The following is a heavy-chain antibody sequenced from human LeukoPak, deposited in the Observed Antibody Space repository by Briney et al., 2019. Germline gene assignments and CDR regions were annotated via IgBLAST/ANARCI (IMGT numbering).Heavy chain of an antibody. CDR1: GYTFAGYY. D-gene: IGHD3-10*01. V-gene: IGHV1-2*02. J-gene: IGHJ6*02. Sequence: ASVKVSCKASGYTFAGYYMHWVRQAPGQGLEWMGWINPNSDGTNYAQKFQGRVTMTRDTSTSTTYMEVSRLRSDDTAVYYCARDRDGMDVWGQGTTVTVSS. CDR2: INPNSDGT. CDR3: ARDRDGMDV.